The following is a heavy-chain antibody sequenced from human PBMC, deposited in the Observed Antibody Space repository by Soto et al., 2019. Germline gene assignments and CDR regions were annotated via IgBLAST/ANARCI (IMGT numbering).Heavy chain of an antibody. V-gene: IGHV4-39*01. CDR1: GGSISSSSYY. J-gene: IGHJ4*02. D-gene: IGHD2-15*01. Sequence: SETLSLTCTVSGGSISSSSYYWGWIRQPPGKGLEWIGNIYYSGSTYYNPSLKSRVTISVDTSKKQFSLKLSSVTAADTAVYYCARLAGGWYFDYWGQGTLVTVSS. CDR3: ARLAGGWYFDY. CDR2: IYYSGST.